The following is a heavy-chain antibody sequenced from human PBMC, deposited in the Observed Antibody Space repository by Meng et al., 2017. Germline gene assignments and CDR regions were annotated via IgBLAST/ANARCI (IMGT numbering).Heavy chain of an antibody. CDR3: AKDMVGGGYDYVTIDY. CDR2: ISGSGGSP. J-gene: IGHJ4*02. D-gene: IGHD5-12*01. CDR1: GFTFSSYA. Sequence: GESLKIPCAASGFTFSSYAMSWVPQAPGKGLEWVSAISGSGGSPYYADSVKGRFTISRDNSKNTLYLQMNSLRAEDTAVYYCAKDMVGGGYDYVTIDYWGQGTLVTVSS. V-gene: IGHV3-23*01.